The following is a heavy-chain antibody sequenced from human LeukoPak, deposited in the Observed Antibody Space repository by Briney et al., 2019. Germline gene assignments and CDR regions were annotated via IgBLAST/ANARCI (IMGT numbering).Heavy chain of an antibody. J-gene: IGHJ4*02. Sequence: ASVKVSCKASGYTFTGYYMHWVRQAPGQGLEWMEWINPNSGGTNYAQKFQGRVTMTRDTSISTAYMELSRLRSDDTAVHYCARDFDYGDSSGDYWGQGTLVTVSS. CDR2: INPNSGGT. CDR3: ARDFDYGDSSGDY. D-gene: IGHD4-17*01. V-gene: IGHV1-2*02. CDR1: GYTFTGYY.